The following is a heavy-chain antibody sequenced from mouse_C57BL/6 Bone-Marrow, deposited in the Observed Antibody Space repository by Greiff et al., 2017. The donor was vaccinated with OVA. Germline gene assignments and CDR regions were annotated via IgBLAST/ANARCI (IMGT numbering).Heavy chain of an antibody. D-gene: IGHD1-1*01. Sequence: VQLQQSGAELVRPGASVKLSCTASGFNITDDYMHWVKQRPEQGLEWIGWIDPENGDTEYASKFQGKATITADTSSNTAYLQLSSLTSEDTAVYYCTTLITSDYWGQGTTLTVSS. V-gene: IGHV14-4*01. CDR1: GFNITDDY. J-gene: IGHJ2*01. CDR2: IDPENGDT. CDR3: TTLITSDY.